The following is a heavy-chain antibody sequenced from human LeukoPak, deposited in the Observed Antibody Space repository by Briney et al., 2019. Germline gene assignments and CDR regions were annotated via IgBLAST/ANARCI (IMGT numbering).Heavy chain of an antibody. J-gene: IGHJ4*02. Sequence: SETLSLTCAVYGGSFSGYYWSWIRQPPGKGLEWIGEINHSGSTNYNPSLKSRVTISVDTSKNQFSLKLSSVTAADTAVYYCARALNRDWNDVVDYWGQGTLVTVSS. CDR1: GGSFSGYY. D-gene: IGHD1-1*01. CDR3: ARALNRDWNDVVDY. CDR2: INHSGST. V-gene: IGHV4-34*01.